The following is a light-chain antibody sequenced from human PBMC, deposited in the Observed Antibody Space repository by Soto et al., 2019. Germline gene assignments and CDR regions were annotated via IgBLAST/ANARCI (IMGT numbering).Light chain of an antibody. CDR3: QQRPNSPLT. V-gene: IGKV3-11*01. J-gene: IGKJ4*01. Sequence: EIVLTQSPATLSVSPGERATLSCRASQSINSHLVWYQQKPGQAPRLLIYDASNRATGIPARFSGSGSGTDFTLTISSLEPEDVAVYYCQQRPNSPLTFGGGTKVEIK. CDR1: QSINSH. CDR2: DAS.